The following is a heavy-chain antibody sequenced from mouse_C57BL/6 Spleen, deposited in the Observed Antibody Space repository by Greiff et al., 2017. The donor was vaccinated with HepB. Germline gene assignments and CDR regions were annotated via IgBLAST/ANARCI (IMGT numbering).Heavy chain of an antibody. CDR1: GYAFSSSW. D-gene: IGHD2-4*01. CDR3: ARNYDLYAMDY. Sequence: QVQLQQSGPELVKPGASVKISCKASGYAFSSSWMNWVKQRPGKGLEWIGRIYPGDGDTNYNGKFKGKATLTADKSSSTAYMQLSSLTSEDSAVYFCARNYDLYAMDYWGKGTSVTVSS. CDR2: IYPGDGDT. J-gene: IGHJ4*01. V-gene: IGHV1-82*01.